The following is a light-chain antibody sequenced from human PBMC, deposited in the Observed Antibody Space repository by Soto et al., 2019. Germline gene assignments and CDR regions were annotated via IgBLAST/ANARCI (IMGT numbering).Light chain of an antibody. CDR3: QQYNTISFT. J-gene: IGKJ2*01. CDR2: RAS. CDR1: RAISEW. V-gene: IGKV1-5*03. Sequence: DIQMTQSPSTLSASLGDRVTITCRASRAISEWLAWYPQRPGKAPKLLIYRASRLESGVPIRFSGSGAGTEFTLTLSRRQPDDLPPSYCQQYNTISFTFGHGTKLEI.